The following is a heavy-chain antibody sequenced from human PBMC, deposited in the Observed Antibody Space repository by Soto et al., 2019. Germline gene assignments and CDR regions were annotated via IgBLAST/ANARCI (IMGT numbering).Heavy chain of an antibody. CDR1: GYTFTSYA. Sequence: GASVKVSCKASGYTFTSYAMHWVRQAPGQRLEWMGWINAGNGNTKYSQKFQGRVTMSMDKSNNSFSMKLASVTAADTAVYFCASSGPLYSAVTARDYWGPGLLVTVSS. CDR2: INAGNGNT. J-gene: IGHJ4*02. V-gene: IGHV1-3*01. D-gene: IGHD1-26*01. CDR3: ASSGPLYSAVTARDY.